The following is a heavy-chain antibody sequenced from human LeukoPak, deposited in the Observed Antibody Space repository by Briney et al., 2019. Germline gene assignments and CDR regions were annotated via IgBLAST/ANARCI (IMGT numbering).Heavy chain of an antibody. V-gene: IGHV3-23*01. CDR1: VFTFSSYS. Sequence: GGSLRLSCAPSVFTFSSYSMSWVRQAPGKGLEWVSAISGSGGSAYYADSVKGRFTISRDNSKNTLYLQMNSLRAEDTAVYYCATSYSDILTGYPQFDYWGQGTLVTVSS. J-gene: IGHJ4*02. CDR2: ISGSGGSA. D-gene: IGHD3-9*01. CDR3: ATSYSDILTGYPQFDY.